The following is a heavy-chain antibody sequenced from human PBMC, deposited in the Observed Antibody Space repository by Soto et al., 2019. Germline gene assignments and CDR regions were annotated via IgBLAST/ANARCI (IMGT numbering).Heavy chain of an antibody. V-gene: IGHV1-18*01. J-gene: IGHJ6*01. CDR3: AMMGDVPYYYYGMDV. CDR1: GYTFTSYG. Sequence: QVQLVQSGAEVKKPGASVKVSCKASGYTFTSYGISWVRQAPGQGLEWMGWINGYNGNTNHAQKLQGRLTMCTDTSTSTAYMALRSLRSDDSAVYYCAMMGDVPYYYYGMDVWGQGTTVTVSS. CDR2: INGYNGNT. D-gene: IGHD3-16*01.